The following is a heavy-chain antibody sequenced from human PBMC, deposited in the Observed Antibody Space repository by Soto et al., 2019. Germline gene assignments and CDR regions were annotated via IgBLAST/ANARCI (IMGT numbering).Heavy chain of an antibody. Sequence: QEQLVQSGAEVMPPGASVKISCKASGYTFTNYALNWVRQASGQGLEWLGWMNPKNGKSGFAQKFQGRVTLTTDTXVSTAYMELSSLRSDDTAVYYCARAFGGSSGWFVPWGQGTLVTVSS. CDR1: GYTFTNYA. V-gene: IGHV1-8*01. J-gene: IGHJ5*02. CDR2: MNPKNGKS. D-gene: IGHD6-6*01. CDR3: ARAFGGSSGWFVP.